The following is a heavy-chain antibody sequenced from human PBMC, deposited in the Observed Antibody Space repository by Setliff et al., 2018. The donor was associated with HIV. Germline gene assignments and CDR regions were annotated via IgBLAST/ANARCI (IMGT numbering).Heavy chain of an antibody. CDR1: GFTFSRYG. J-gene: IGHJ6*02. Sequence: PGGSLRLSCAASGFTFSRYGMHWVRQAPGKGLEWVAFIRYDATDKYYAESVRGRFTISRDYSRNTLYLQMNSLRAEDSAVYYCAKDPNSSWNVWGQGTTVTVSS. CDR2: IRYDATDK. V-gene: IGHV3-30*02. D-gene: IGHD6-13*01. CDR3: AKDPNSSWNV.